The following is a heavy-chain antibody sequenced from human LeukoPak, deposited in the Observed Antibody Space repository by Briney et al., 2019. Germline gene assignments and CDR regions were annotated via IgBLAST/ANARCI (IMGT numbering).Heavy chain of an antibody. V-gene: IGHV1-24*01. J-gene: IGHJ3*02. CDR2: FDPEDGET. CDR1: GYTLTELS. Sequence: ASVKVSCKVSGYTLTELSMHWVRQAPGKGLEWMGGFDPEDGETIYAQKFQGRVTMTEDTSTDTAYMELSSLRSEDTAVYYCGHSSSWYPNDAFDIWGQGTMVTVSS. CDR3: GHSSSWYPNDAFDI. D-gene: IGHD6-13*01.